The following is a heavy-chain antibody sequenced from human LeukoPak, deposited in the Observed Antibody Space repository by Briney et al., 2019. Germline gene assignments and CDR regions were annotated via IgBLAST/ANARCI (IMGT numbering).Heavy chain of an antibody. D-gene: IGHD2-2*01. J-gene: IGHJ4*02. CDR3: ARLPLGYCSSTSCLD. V-gene: IGHV1-18*01. CDR1: GYTFTSYG. CDR2: ISTYTGNT. Sequence: ASVKVSCKASGYTFTSYGISWVRQAPGQGLEWMAWISTYTGNTYYAQKLQDRLTVTTDTSTSTAYMELWSLRSDDTAVYYCARLPLGYCSSTSCLDWGQGTLVTVSS.